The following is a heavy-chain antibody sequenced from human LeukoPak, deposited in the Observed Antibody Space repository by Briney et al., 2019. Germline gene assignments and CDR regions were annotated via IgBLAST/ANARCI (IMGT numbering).Heavy chain of an antibody. J-gene: IGHJ4*02. D-gene: IGHD3/OR15-3a*01. CDR1: GFTFSSYA. CDR2: IWYDGSNK. CDR3: ARHKDWTFDY. Sequence: TGGSLRLSCAASGFTFSSYAMSWVRQAPGKGLEWVAVIWYDGSNKYYADSVKGRFTISRDISKNTLYLQMNSLRAEDTAVYYCARHKDWTFDYWGQGTLVTVSS. V-gene: IGHV3-33*08.